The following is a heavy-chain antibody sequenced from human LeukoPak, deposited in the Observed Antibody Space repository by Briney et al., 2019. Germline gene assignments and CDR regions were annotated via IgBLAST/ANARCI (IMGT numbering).Heavy chain of an antibody. V-gene: IGHV4-34*01. CDR3: ARDLGYYGSGSYFPDAFGI. CDR2: INHSGST. D-gene: IGHD3-10*01. Sequence: PSETLSLTCAVYGGSFSGYYWSWIRQPPGKGLEWIGEINHSGSTNYNPSLKSRVTISVDTSKNQFSLKLSSVTAADTAVYYCARDLGYYGSGSYFPDAFGIWGQGTMVTVSS. CDR1: GGSFSGYY. J-gene: IGHJ3*02.